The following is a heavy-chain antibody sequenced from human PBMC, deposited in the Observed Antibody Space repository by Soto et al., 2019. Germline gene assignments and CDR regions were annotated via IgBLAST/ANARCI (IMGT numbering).Heavy chain of an antibody. D-gene: IGHD2-21*01. CDR1: GGSISPNY. CDR3: ERLGAYYQSLQP. CDR2: IYFGGTT. V-gene: IGHV4-59*08. Sequence: SETLSLTCSVSGGSISPNYWAWIRQPPGKGLEWVGYIYFGGTTSYNPSLKSRVTISLETSNSQFSLRLTSVTAADTAVYYCERLGAYYQSLQPWGPAILLTVSS. J-gene: IGHJ4*01.